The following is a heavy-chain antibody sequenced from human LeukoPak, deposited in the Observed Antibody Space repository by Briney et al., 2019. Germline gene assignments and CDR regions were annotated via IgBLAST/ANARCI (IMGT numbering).Heavy chain of an antibody. CDR2: INHSGST. J-gene: IGHJ4*02. CDR1: GESLSGHY. Sequence: SETLSLTCAVYGESLSGHYWSWIRQPPGKGLEWIGEINHSGSTNYNPSLKSRVTISVDTSKNQFSLKLTSVTAADTAVYYCARVGYSYGYVGDYWGQGTLVTVST. CDR3: ARVGYSYGYVGDY. D-gene: IGHD5-18*01. V-gene: IGHV4-34*01.